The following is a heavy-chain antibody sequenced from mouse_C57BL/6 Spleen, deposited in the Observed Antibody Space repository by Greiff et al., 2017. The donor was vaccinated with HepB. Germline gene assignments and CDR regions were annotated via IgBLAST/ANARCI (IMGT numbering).Heavy chain of an antibody. CDR1: GYTFTSYW. J-gene: IGHJ2*01. D-gene: IGHD1-1*01. CDR2: INPSNGGT. CDR3: ARSEGSDYYGSSLDY. V-gene: IGHV1-53*01. Sequence: VQLQQPGTELVKPGASVKLSCKASGYTFTSYWMHWVKQRPGQGLEWIGNINPSNGGTNYNEKFKSKDTLAVDKSSSTAYMQLSSLTSEDSAVYYCARSEGSDYYGSSLDYGGQGTTRTVSS.